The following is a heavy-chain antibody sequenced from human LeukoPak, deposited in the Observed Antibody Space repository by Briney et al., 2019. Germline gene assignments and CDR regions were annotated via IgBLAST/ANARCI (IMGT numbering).Heavy chain of an antibody. Sequence: GRSLRLSCAASGFTFSSYGMHWVRQAPGKGLEWVAVISYDGSNKYYADSVKGRFTISRDNSKNTLYLQMNSLRAEDTAVYYCAREWYYYGSGSYQYAFDYWGQGTLVTVSS. CDR2: ISYDGSNK. D-gene: IGHD3-10*01. J-gene: IGHJ4*02. V-gene: IGHV3-30*03. CDR3: AREWYYYGSGSYQYAFDY. CDR1: GFTFSSYG.